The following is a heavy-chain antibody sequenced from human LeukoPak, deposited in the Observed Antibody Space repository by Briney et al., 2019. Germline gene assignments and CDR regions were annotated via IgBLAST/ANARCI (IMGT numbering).Heavy chain of an antibody. D-gene: IGHD2-21*01. CDR1: GLTFSGYS. J-gene: IGHJ6*02. V-gene: IGHV3-48*04. Sequence: PGGSLRLSCAASGLTFSGYSMTWVRQAPGKGLEWVSYISSGSSTISYADSVKGRFTISRDNAKNSLYLQMNSLRAEDTALYYCAKDIGRGGVVYGMDVWGQGTTVTVSS. CDR3: AKDIGRGGVVYGMDV. CDR2: ISSGSSTI.